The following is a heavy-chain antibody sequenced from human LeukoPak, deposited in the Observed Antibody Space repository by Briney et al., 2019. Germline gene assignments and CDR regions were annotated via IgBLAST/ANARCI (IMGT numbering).Heavy chain of an antibody. J-gene: IGHJ4*02. CDR2: IKTDGSEK. D-gene: IGHD3-10*01. CDR1: GFTFSSFL. CDR3: VRDAWFGESRA. Sequence: GGSLRLSCAASGFTFSSFLINWVRQAPVKGLEWVANIKTDGSEKYYVDSVKGRFTISRDNAKNSAYLQMNSLRVEDTAMYYCVRDAWFGESRAGGQGTLVTVSP. V-gene: IGHV3-7*01.